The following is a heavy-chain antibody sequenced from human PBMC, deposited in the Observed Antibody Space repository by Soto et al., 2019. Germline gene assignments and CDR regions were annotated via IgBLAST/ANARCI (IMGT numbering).Heavy chain of an antibody. Sequence: EVQLVESGGGLVKPGGSLRLSCAASGFTFSSYSMNWVRQAPGKGLEWVSSISSSSSYIYYADSVKGRFTISRDNAKNSLYLQMNSLRAEDTAVYYCASCYSSSWYQLDEYFQHWGQGTLVTVSS. J-gene: IGHJ1*01. V-gene: IGHV3-21*01. D-gene: IGHD6-13*01. CDR2: ISSSSSYI. CDR1: GFTFSSYS. CDR3: ASCYSSSWYQLDEYFQH.